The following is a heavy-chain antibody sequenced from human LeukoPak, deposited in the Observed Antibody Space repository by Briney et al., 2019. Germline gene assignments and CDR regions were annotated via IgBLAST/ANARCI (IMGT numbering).Heavy chain of an antibody. J-gene: IGHJ6*03. CDR1: GFTFSNYG. D-gene: IGHD2-2*01. Sequence: GGSLRLSCAASGFTFSNYGMHWVRQAPGNRLEWVAFIRYDGSNIYYADSVKGRFTISRDKDKNSVYLQMTSLRAEDTAVYYCARESGSRSYYYYMDVWGKGTTVTVSS. CDR2: IRYDGSNI. V-gene: IGHV3-30*02. CDR3: ARESGSRSYYYYMDV.